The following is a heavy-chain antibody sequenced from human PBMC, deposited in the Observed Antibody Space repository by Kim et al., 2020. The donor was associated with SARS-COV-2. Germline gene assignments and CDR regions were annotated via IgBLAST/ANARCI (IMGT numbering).Heavy chain of an antibody. V-gene: IGHV3-43*01. Sequence: STYYADYGKGRVTISRDNSKNSLYLQMNSLRTEDTALYYCAKDDYEGFDYWGQGTLVTVSS. J-gene: IGHJ4*02. CDR2: ST. CDR3: AKDDYEGFDY. D-gene: IGHD3-16*01.